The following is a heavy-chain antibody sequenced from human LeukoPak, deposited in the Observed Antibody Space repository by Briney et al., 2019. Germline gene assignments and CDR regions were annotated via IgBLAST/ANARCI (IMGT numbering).Heavy chain of an antibody. CDR3: ARDGDGYGMDV. CDR2: INYSGST. J-gene: IGHJ6*02. D-gene: IGHD5-24*01. Sequence: SETLSLTCTVSGGSISSGDYYWSWIRQPPGKGLEWIGYINYSGSTYYNPSLKSRVTISVDTSKNQFSLKLSSVTAADTAVYYCARDGDGYGMDVWGQGTTVTVSS. CDR1: GGSISSGDYY. V-gene: IGHV4-30-4*01.